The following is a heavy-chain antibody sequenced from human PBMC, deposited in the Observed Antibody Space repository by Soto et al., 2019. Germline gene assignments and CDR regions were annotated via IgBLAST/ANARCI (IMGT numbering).Heavy chain of an antibody. CDR2: ISGDGSST. Sequence: EVQLVDSGGGLVQPGGSLRLSCAASEFTFRSYWMHWVRQSPGKGLVWVSRISGDGSSTTYADSVRGRFTISRDNAKNPVYLQMDSLRAEDTAVYYCARSLPGTYGAFDLWGQGTMVTVSS. J-gene: IGHJ3*01. CDR3: ARSLPGTYGAFDL. CDR1: EFTFRSYW. V-gene: IGHV3-74*01. D-gene: IGHD1-7*01.